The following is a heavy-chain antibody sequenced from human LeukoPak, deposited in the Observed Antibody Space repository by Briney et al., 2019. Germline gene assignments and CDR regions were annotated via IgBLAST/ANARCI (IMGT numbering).Heavy chain of an antibody. J-gene: IGHJ4*02. Sequence: GSLRLSFAASGFNFNIQGMHWVRQAPGKGLEWVAFIRNDGSDKYYADSVKGRFTISRDNSKNTLYLQMNSLRAEDTAVYYCAKDRYWDIDYWGQGTLVTVSS. D-gene: IGHD1-26*01. CDR2: IRNDGSDK. CDR1: GFNFNIQG. V-gene: IGHV3-30*02. CDR3: AKDRYWDIDY.